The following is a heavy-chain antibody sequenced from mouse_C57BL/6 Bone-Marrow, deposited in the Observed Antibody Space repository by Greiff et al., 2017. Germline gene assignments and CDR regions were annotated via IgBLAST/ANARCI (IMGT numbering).Heavy chain of an antibody. CDR1: GYAFSSYW. Sequence: VHLVESGAELVKPGASVKISCKASGYAFSSYWMNWVQQRPGKGLEWIGQIYPGDGDTNYNGKFKGKATLTADKSSSTAYMQLSSLTSEDSAVYFCASLLITTMDYWGQGTSVTVSS. J-gene: IGHJ4*01. D-gene: IGHD1-1*01. V-gene: IGHV1-80*01. CDR3: ASLLITTMDY. CDR2: IYPGDGDT.